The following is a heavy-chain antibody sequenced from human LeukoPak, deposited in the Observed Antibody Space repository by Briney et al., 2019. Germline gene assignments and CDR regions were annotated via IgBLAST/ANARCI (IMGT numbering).Heavy chain of an antibody. D-gene: IGHD7-27*01. V-gene: IGHV3-21*01. CDR1: GFTFSSYE. CDR2: ISSGSSNI. J-gene: IGHJ4*02. Sequence: GGSLRLSCAASGFTFSSYEMIWVRQAPGKGLEWVSSISSGSSNIYYADSVKGRFTISRDNAQNSLYLQMNSLRAEDTAVYYCAKGDVSVTREFDYWGQGTLVTVSS. CDR3: AKGDVSVTREFDY.